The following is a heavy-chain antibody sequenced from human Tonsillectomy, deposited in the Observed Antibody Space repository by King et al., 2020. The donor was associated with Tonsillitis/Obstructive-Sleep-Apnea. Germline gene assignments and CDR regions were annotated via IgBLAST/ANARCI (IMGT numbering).Heavy chain of an antibody. CDR3: ARGQNYGGYSGFDY. CDR2: INHSGST. D-gene: IGHD4-23*01. Sequence: HVQLQQWGAGLLKPSETLSLTCAVYGWSFSGYYWSWIRQPPGKGLEWIGEINHSGSTNYNPSLKSRVTKSVDTSKNQISLKLSSVTAADTAVYYCARGQNYGGYSGFDYWGQGTLVTVSS. CDR1: GWSFSGYY. J-gene: IGHJ4*02. V-gene: IGHV4-34*01.